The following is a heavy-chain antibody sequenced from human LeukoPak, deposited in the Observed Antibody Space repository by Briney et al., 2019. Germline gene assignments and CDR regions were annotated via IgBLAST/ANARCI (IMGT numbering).Heavy chain of an antibody. V-gene: IGHV4-4*02. J-gene: IGHJ6*02. CDR2: IYHSGSI. CDR1: GGSISSTDW. D-gene: IGHD6-13*01. CDR3: ARDLRYSSSWCYYGMDV. Sequence: PSETLSLTCAVSGGSISSTDWWTWVRQPPGKGLEWIGEIYHSGSINYNPSLKSRVTISVDKSKNQFSLKLSSVTAADTAVYYCARDLRYSSSWCYYGMDVWGQGTTVTVSS.